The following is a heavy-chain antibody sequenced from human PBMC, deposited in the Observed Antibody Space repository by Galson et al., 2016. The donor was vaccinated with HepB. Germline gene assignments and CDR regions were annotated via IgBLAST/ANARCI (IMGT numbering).Heavy chain of an antibody. V-gene: IGHV3-23*01. CDR3: AKDYYDSSGYRSYWYFDL. Sequence: SLRLSCAASGFTFSRYWMSWVRQAPGKGLEWVSAISGSGGNSYYADSVKGRFTISRDNSKNTLYVQMHSLRAEDTAVYYCAKDYYDSSGYRSYWYFDLWGRGTLVTVSS. J-gene: IGHJ2*01. CDR1: GFTFSRYW. D-gene: IGHD3-22*01. CDR2: ISGSGGNS.